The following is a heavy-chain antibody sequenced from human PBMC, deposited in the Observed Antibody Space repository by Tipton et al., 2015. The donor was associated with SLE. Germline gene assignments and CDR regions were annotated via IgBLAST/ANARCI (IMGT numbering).Heavy chain of an antibody. Sequence: SLRLSCAASGFTFSSYSMNWVRQAPGKGLEWVSYISSSSSTIYYADSVKGRFTISRDNAKNSLYLQMNSLRAEDTAVYYCARPMSLFRAAAGTVYYGMDVWGQGTTVTVSS. V-gene: IGHV3-48*01. D-gene: IGHD6-13*01. CDR1: GFTFSSYS. CDR3: ARPMSLFRAAAGTVYYGMDV. CDR2: ISSSSSTI. J-gene: IGHJ6*02.